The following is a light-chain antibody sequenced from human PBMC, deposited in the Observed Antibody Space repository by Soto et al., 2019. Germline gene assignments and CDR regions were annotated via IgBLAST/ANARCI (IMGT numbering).Light chain of an antibody. CDR1: NSDIGNYNL. J-gene: IGLJ2*01. CDR3: SSYAGNNNFVV. Sequence: QSALTQPRSVSGSPGQSVSISCTGTNSDIGNYNLVSWYQQPPGKAPKLIISAVSRRPSGVPDRFSGSKSGNTASLTVSGLQAEDEADYYCSSYAGNNNFVVFGGGTKVTVL. V-gene: IGLV2-11*01. CDR2: AVS.